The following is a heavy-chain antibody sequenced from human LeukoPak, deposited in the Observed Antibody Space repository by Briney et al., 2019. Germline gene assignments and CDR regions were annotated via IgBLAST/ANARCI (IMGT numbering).Heavy chain of an antibody. CDR3: ARDHCSGGSCYSSYFDY. V-gene: IGHV1-69*05. D-gene: IGHD2-15*01. J-gene: IGHJ4*02. CDR2: IIPIFGTA. Sequence: SVKVSCKASGYTFTSYAISWVRQAPGQGLEWMGRIIPIFGTANYAQKFQGRVTITTDESTSTAYMELSSLRSEDTAVYYCARDHCSGGSCYSSYFDYWGQGTLVTVSS. CDR1: GYTFTSYA.